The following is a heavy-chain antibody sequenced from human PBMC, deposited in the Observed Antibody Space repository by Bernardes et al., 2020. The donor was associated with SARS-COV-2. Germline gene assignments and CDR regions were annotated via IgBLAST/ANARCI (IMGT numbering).Heavy chain of an antibody. J-gene: IGHJ3*02. CDR2: IYYDGSQ. D-gene: IGHD1-26*01. Sequence: SCSTHVKPTQTLELTCTFSGFSFNTPGVAVGWIRQPPEKALEWLGIIYYDGSQYYSPSLERRLTVTKDTSENQVVLTMTNMDTVDTATYFCARRAGGPFDIWGQGTLVTVSS. V-gene: IGHV2-5*02. CDR1: GFSFNTPGVA. CDR3: ARRAGGPFDI.